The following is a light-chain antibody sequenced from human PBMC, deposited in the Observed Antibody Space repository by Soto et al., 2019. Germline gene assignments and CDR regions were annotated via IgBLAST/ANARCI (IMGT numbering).Light chain of an antibody. CDR1: QSINSRY. CDR2: GAS. V-gene: IGKV3-20*01. J-gene: IGKJ3*01. Sequence: EIVLTQSPGTLSLSPGERATLSCRASQSINSRYLAWYHQKPGQAPMLLIYGASSSATGIPDRFSGSGSGTDFTLTISRLEPEDFAVYYCQQFGSSPGFTFGPGTKVDIK. CDR3: QQFGSSPGFT.